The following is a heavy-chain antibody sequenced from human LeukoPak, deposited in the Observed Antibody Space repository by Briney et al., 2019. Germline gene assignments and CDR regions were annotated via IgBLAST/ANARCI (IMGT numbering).Heavy chain of an antibody. D-gene: IGHD4-17*01. CDR1: GYTFTSYG. V-gene: IGHV1-18*01. CDR2: ISAYNGNT. Sequence: ASVKVSCKASGYTFTSYGISWVRQAPGQGLEWMGWISAYNGNTNYAQKLQGRVTMTTDTSTSTAYMELRSLRSDDTAVYYCATGGSFRYGDWYFQHWGQGTLVTVSS. J-gene: IGHJ1*01. CDR3: ATGGSFRYGDWYFQH.